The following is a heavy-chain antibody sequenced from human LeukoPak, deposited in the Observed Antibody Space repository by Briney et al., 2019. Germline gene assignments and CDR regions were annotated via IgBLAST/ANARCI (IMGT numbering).Heavy chain of an antibody. Sequence: PSETLSLTCTVSGGSISSTSYYWSWIRQPPGKGLEWIGYIYYSGSTNYNPSLKSRVTISVDTSKNQFSLKLSSVTAADTAVYYCARHSADKQWLPWIDYWGQGTLVTVSS. V-gene: IGHV4-61*05. CDR2: IYYSGST. CDR1: GGSISSTSYY. D-gene: IGHD6-19*01. J-gene: IGHJ4*02. CDR3: ARHSADKQWLPWIDY.